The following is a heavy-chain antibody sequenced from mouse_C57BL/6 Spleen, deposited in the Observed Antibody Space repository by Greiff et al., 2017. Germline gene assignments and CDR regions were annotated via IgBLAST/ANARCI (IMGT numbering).Heavy chain of an antibody. CDR3: ARESYDYDLYYFDY. J-gene: IGHJ2*01. V-gene: IGHV1-39*01. D-gene: IGHD2-4*01. Sequence: EVKLMESGPELVKPGASVKISCKASGYSFTDYNMNWVKQSNGKSLEWIGVINPNYGTTSYNQKFKGKATLTVDQSSSTAYMQLNSLTSEDSAVYYCARESYDYDLYYFDYWGQGTTLTVSS. CDR2: INPNYGTT. CDR1: GYSFTDYN.